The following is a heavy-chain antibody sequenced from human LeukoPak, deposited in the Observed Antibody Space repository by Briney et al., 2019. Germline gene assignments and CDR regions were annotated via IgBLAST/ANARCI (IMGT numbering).Heavy chain of an antibody. CDR3: AILTYYYDSSGLNFDY. J-gene: IGHJ4*02. CDR2: IRSKAYGGTT. CDR1: GFTFGDYA. V-gene: IGHV3-49*03. D-gene: IGHD3-22*01. Sequence: GGSLRLSCTASGFTFGDYAMSWFRQAPGKGLEWVGFIRSKAYGGTTEYAASVKGRFTISRDDSKSIAYLQMNSLRAEDTAVYYCAILTYYYDSSGLNFDYWGQGTLVTVSS.